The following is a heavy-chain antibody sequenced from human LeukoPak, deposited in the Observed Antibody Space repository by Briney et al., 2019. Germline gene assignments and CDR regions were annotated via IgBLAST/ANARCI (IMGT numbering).Heavy chain of an antibody. CDR2: INSDGSST. Sequence: GGSLRLSCAASGFTFSSYWMHWVRQAPGKGLVWVSRINSDGSSTSYADSVKGRFTISRDNAKNSLYLQMNSLRAEDTAVYYCARVEWLVRYYYYGMDVWGQGTTVTVSS. CDR3: ARVEWLVRYYYYGMDV. D-gene: IGHD6-19*01. V-gene: IGHV3-74*01. J-gene: IGHJ6*02. CDR1: GFTFSSYW.